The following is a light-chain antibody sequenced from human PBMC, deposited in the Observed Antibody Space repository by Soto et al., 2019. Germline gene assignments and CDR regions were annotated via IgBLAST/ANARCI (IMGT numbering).Light chain of an antibody. CDR3: AAWDDSLNGHV. J-gene: IGLJ1*01. Sequence: QSVLTQPHSASGTPGQRVTISCFGSSFNIGTSSVHWFRQLPGTAPKLLISTTNQRPSGVPERFSGSKSGTSASLAISGLQSEDEADYYCAAWDDSLNGHVFGTGTKVTVL. CDR2: TTN. CDR1: SFNIGTSS. V-gene: IGLV1-44*01.